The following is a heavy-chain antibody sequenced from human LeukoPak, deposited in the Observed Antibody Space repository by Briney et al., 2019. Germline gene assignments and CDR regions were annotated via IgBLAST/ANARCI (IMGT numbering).Heavy chain of an antibody. CDR2: IRSKPYGGTT. D-gene: IGHD2-15*01. J-gene: IGHJ4*02. CDR3: TRAAYCSGGSCYYFDY. V-gene: IGHV3-49*04. CDR1: GFTFSSYS. Sequence: PGGSLRLSCAASGFTFSSYSMNWVRQAPGKGREWVGFIRSKPYGGTTEYAPSVKGRFTFSREDSKSIAYLQMNSLKTEDTAVYYCTRAAYCSGGSCYYFDYWGQGTLVTVSS.